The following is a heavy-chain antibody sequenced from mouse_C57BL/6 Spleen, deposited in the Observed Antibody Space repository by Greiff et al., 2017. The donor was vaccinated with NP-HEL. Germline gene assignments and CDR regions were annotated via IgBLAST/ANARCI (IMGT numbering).Heavy chain of an antibody. V-gene: IGHV1-61*01. CDR2: IYPSDSET. CDR1: GFTFTSYW. J-gene: IGHJ1*03. Sequence: VQLQQPGAELVRPGSSVKLSCKASGFTFTSYWMDWVKQRPGQGLEWIGNIYPSDSETHYNQKFKDKATMTVDKSSSTAYMQLSSLTSEDSAVYYCARHGSSSYWYFGVWGTGTTVTVSS. CDR3: ARHGSSSYWYFGV. D-gene: IGHD1-1*01.